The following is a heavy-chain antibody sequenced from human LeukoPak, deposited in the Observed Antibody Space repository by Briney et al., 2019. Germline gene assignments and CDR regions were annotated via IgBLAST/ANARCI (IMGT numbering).Heavy chain of an antibody. J-gene: IGHJ5*01. Sequence: SQTLSLTCGISGNSVSSNSAAWNWIRQSPSRGLERLGRTYYRSRWYNDYAVSVKRRITIKADTSKNQVSLQLNSVTPEDTAVYYCARDLRLNYDSSGTWLDSWGQGTLVTVSS. V-gene: IGHV6-1*01. CDR2: TYYRSRWYN. CDR1: GNSVSSNSAA. D-gene: IGHD3-22*01. CDR3: ARDLRLNYDSSGTWLDS.